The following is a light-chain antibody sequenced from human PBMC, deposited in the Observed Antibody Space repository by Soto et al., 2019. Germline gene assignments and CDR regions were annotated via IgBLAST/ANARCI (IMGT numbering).Light chain of an antibody. Sequence: EIVLTQSPGTLSLSPGEIATLSCRASQSVSNNYLAWYQQKPGQAPRLLIDGASNRATGIPARFGGSGSWTDFTLTISSLEPEDFAVYYCQQRQTFGQGTKVDI. V-gene: IGKV3-20*01. J-gene: IGKJ1*01. CDR2: GAS. CDR1: QSVSNNY. CDR3: QQRQT.